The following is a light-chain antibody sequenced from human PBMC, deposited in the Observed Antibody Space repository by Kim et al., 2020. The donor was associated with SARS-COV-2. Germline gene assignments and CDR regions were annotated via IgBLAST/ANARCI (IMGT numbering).Light chain of an antibody. J-gene: IGKJ2*01. CDR1: QSVSTH. Sequence: SAGPRESATLSCRASQSVSTHLAWYQQKPGQAPVLLIYGASTSATGVPARFSGSGSGTEFTLTISSLQSEDFAVYYCQQYNNWPYTFGQGTKLEI. CDR2: GAS. CDR3: QQYNNWPYT. V-gene: IGKV3-15*01.